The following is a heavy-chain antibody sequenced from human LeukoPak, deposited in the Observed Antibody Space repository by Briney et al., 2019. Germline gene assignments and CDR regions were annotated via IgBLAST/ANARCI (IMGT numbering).Heavy chain of an antibody. CDR1: GYTFTGYY. J-gene: IGHJ5*02. Sequence: ASVKVSCKASGYTFTGYYMHWVRQAPGQGLEWMGWINPNSGGTNYAQKFQGRVTITTDTSTSTAYMELRSLRSDDTAVYYCARDTLGYCSSTSCPNWFDPWGQGTLVTVSS. CDR3: ARDTLGYCSSTSCPNWFDP. V-gene: IGHV1-2*02. CDR2: INPNSGGT. D-gene: IGHD2-2*01.